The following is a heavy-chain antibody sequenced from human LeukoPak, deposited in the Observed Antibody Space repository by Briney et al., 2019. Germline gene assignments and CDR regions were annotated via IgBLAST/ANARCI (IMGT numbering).Heavy chain of an antibody. D-gene: IGHD3-10*01. CDR1: GGSISSGGYS. V-gene: IGHV4-30-2*01. Sequence: SETLSLTCAVSGGSISSGGYSWSWIRQPPGKGLEWIGYIYHSGSTYYNPSLKSRVTISVDRSKNQFSLELSSVTAADTAVYYCARESFLYGMDVWGQGTTVTVSS. CDR2: IYHSGST. CDR3: ARESFLYGMDV. J-gene: IGHJ6*02.